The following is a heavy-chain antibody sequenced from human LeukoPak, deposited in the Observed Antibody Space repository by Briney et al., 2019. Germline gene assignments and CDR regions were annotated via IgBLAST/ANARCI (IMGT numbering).Heavy chain of an antibody. J-gene: IGHJ6*02. CDR2: MNPNSGNT. Sequence: ASVKVSCTASGYTFTSYDINWVRQATGQGLEWMGCMNPNSGNTGYAQKFQGRVTMTRNTSISTAYMELSSLRSEDTAVYYCARGTHPLRFLEWLLEDYGMDVWGQGTTVTVSS. CDR1: GYTFTSYD. D-gene: IGHD3-3*01. CDR3: ARGTHPLRFLEWLLEDYGMDV. V-gene: IGHV1-8*01.